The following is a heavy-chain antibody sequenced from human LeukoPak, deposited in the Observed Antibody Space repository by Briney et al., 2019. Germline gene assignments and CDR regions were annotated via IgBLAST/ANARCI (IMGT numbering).Heavy chain of an antibody. CDR3: ARVHSSRDLPSVYYFDY. D-gene: IGHD6-13*01. CDR1: GDSVSSNSAA. J-gene: IGHJ4*02. CDR2: TYYRPKWYN. Sequence: SQTLSLTCAISGDSVSSNSAAWNWIRQSPSRGLEWLGRTYYRPKWYNDYAVSVKSRITINPDTSKNQFSLQLNSVTPEDTAVYYCARVHSSRDLPSVYYFDYWGQGTLVTVSS. V-gene: IGHV6-1*01.